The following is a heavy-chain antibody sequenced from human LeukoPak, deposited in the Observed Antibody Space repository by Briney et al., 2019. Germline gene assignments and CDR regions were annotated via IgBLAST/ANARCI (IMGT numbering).Heavy chain of an antibody. J-gene: IGHJ4*02. Sequence: GASVKVSCKASGYTFTGYYMHWVRQAPGQGLEWMGWINPNSGGTNYAQKFQGRVTMTRDTSISTAYMELSRLRSDDTAVYYCARDNLAAARSSFDYWGQGTLVTVSS. V-gene: IGHV1-2*02. D-gene: IGHD6-13*01. CDR3: ARDNLAAARSSFDY. CDR2: INPNSGGT. CDR1: GYTFTGYY.